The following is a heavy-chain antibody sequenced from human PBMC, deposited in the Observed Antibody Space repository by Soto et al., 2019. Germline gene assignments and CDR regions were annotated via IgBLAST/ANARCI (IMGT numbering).Heavy chain of an antibody. CDR2: IYHGGNS. V-gene: IGHV4-30-2*01. Sequence: QLQLQESGSGLVKPSQTLSLTCAVSGGSISSGGYSWSWIRQPPGKGLEWIGYIYHGGNSYYNPSLKSRVTISIDSSQNQFSLKLSSVTAADTAVYYCVREFGYSFDYWGQGTLVTVSS. J-gene: IGHJ4*02. CDR1: GGSISSGGYS. CDR3: VREFGYSFDY. D-gene: IGHD3-10*01.